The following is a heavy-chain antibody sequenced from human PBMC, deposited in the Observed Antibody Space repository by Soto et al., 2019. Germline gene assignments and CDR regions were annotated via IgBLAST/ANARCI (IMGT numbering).Heavy chain of an antibody. CDR3: ARNKGAIVDYYDSSGYRYYGMDV. CDR2: IFYLGSS. J-gene: IGHJ6*02. Sequence: SETLSLTFTVSRDSIISSDFSWRWVRQPPGKGLEWIGSIFYLGSSYYNPSLKSRVTMCGNTSKNQLSLKLSSVTAADTAVYYCARNKGAIVDYYDSSGYRYYGMDVWGQGTTVIVSS. V-gene: IGHV4-39*07. CDR1: RDSIISSDFS. D-gene: IGHD3-22*01.